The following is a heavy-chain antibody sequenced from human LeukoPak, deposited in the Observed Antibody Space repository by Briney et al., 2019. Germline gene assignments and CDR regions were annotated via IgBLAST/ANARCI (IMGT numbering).Heavy chain of an antibody. CDR1: GFTFSSYA. CDR2: ISYDGSNK. J-gene: IGHJ5*02. CDR3: ARDVKAGHFPNNWFDP. V-gene: IGHV3-30*04. Sequence: GGSLRLSCAASGFTFSSYAIHWVRQAPGKGLEWVAVISYDGSNKYYADSVKGRLTISRDNSKNTLYLQMNSLRAEDTAVYYCARDVKAGHFPNNWFDPWGQGTLVTVSS. D-gene: IGHD3-3*02.